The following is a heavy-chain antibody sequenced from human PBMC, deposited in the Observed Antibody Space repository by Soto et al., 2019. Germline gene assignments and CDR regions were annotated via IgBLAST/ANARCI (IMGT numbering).Heavy chain of an antibody. J-gene: IGHJ4*02. V-gene: IGHV4-59*01. CDR1: GGSISSYY. CDR2: IYYSGST. CDR3: AREWGYYSDF. Sequence: QVQLQESGPGLVKPSETLSLTCTVSGGSISSYYWSWIRQPPGKGLEWIGYIYYSGSTNYNPSLKSRVTIAVDTSKNQFSLKLSSVTAADTAVYYCAREWGYYSDFWGQGTLVTVSS. D-gene: IGHD3-16*01.